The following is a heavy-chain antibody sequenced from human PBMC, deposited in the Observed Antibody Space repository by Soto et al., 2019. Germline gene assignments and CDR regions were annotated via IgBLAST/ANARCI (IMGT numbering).Heavy chain of an antibody. D-gene: IGHD3-10*01. V-gene: IGHV4-61*08. J-gene: IGHJ4*02. CDR2: IYYSGST. Sequence: SETLSLTCTVSGGSISSGGYSWSWIRQPPGKGLEWIGYIYYSGSTNYNPSLKSRVTISVDTSKNQFSLKLSSVTAADTAVYYCARGLWFGELSYWGQGTLVTVSS. CDR3: ARGLWFGELSY. CDR1: GGSISSGGYS.